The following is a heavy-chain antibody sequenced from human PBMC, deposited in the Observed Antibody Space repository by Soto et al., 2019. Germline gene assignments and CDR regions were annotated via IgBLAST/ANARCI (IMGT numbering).Heavy chain of an antibody. D-gene: IGHD3-9*01. J-gene: IGHJ4*02. Sequence: SETLSLTCTVSGGSISSYYWSWIRQPPGKGLEWIGYIYYSGSTNYNPSLKSRVTISVDTSKNQFSLKLSSVTAADTAVYYCASYDYDILTFDYWGQGTLVTVS. CDR2: IYYSGST. CDR1: GGSISSYY. CDR3: ASYDYDILTFDY. V-gene: IGHV4-59*08.